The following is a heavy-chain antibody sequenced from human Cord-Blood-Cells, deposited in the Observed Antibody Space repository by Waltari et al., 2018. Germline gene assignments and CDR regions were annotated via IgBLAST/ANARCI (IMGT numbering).Heavy chain of an antibody. V-gene: IGHV4-34*01. CDR2: INHSGST. CDR3: ARAVDYGSGSYFDY. D-gene: IGHD3-10*01. Sequence: QVQLQQWGAGLLKPSETLSLTCAVYGGSFSGYYLSWIRQPPGKGLEWIGEINHSGSTNYNPSLKSRVTISVDTSKNQFSLKLSSVTAADTAVYYCARAVDYGSGSYFDYWGQGTLVTVSS. J-gene: IGHJ4*02. CDR1: GGSFSGYY.